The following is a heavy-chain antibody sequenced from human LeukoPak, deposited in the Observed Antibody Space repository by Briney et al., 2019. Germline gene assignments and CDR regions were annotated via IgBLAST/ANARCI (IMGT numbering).Heavy chain of an antibody. D-gene: IGHD3-3*01. CDR1: GFTFSSYS. CDR2: ISWNSAYI. J-gene: IGHJ3*01. CDR3: TKASLGGLYYELLGDSFDV. Sequence: GGSLRLSCAASGFTFSSYSMNWVRQAPGKGLEWVSGISWNSAYIAYADSVKGRFTMSRDNAKNSLYLQMNSLRAEDTALYYCTKASLGGLYYELLGDSFDVWGQGTMVTVSS. V-gene: IGHV3-9*01.